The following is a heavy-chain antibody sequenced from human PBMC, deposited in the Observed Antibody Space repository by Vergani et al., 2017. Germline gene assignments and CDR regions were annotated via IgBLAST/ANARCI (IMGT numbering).Heavy chain of an antibody. J-gene: IGHJ6*02. CDR3: ARANPMHSDFWSGYQSYYYYGMDV. V-gene: IGHV5-51*01. Sequence: DVQLVQSGAEVKKPGESLKISCKGSGYSFTSYWIGWVRQMPGKGLEWMGIIYPGDSDTRYSPSFQGQVTISADKSISTAYLQWSSLKASDTAMYYCARANPMHSDFWSGYQSYYYYGMDVWGQGTTVNVSS. D-gene: IGHD3-3*01. CDR1: GYSFTSYW. CDR2: IYPGDSDT.